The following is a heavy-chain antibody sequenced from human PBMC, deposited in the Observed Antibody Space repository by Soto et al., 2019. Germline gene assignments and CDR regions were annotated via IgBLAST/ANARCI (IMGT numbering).Heavy chain of an antibody. CDR3: ARDRIVVVPAAMKPYYYYGMDV. D-gene: IGHD2-2*01. J-gene: IGHJ6*02. CDR2: INHSGST. Sequence: PSETLSLTCAVYGGPFSGYYWSWIRQPPGKGLEWIGEINHSGSTNYNPSLKSRVTISVDTSKNQFSLKLSSVTAADTAVYYCARDRIVVVPAAMKPYYYYGMDVWGQGTTVTVSS. CDR1: GGPFSGYY. V-gene: IGHV4-34*01.